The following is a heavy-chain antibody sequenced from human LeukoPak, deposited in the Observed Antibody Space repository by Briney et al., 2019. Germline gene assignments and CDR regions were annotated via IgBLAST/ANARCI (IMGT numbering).Heavy chain of an antibody. CDR1: GFTFSSYG. Sequence: PGGSLRLSCVVSGFTFSSYGLHWVRQTPGKGLEWVAFIRDDGSSKYYADSVKGRFTISRDNSRNTLYLQMNILRAEDTAVYYCTRGGGRQQQPLYCFDYWGQGTLVTVSS. CDR2: IRDDGSSK. J-gene: IGHJ4*02. D-gene: IGHD6-13*01. CDR3: TRGGGRQQQPLYCFDY. V-gene: IGHV3-30*02.